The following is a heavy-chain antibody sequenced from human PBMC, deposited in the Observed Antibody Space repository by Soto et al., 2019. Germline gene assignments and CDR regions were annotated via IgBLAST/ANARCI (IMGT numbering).Heavy chain of an antibody. CDR3: ASARIVVVTPNLLWFDP. V-gene: IGHV1-8*01. D-gene: IGHD2-21*02. CDR2: MNPNSGNT. Sequence: QVQLVQSGAEVKKPGASVKVSCKASGYTFTSYDINWVRQATGQWLEWMGWMNPNSGNTGYAKKFQGRVTITRNTSINTASMVLTSLRSEDTAVYYCASARIVVVTPNLLWFDPWDQRTLITVSS. J-gene: IGHJ5*02. CDR1: GYTFTSYD.